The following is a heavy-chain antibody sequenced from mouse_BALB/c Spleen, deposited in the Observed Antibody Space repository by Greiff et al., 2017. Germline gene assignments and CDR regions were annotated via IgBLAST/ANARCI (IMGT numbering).Heavy chain of an antibody. Sequence: VQLQQSGAELVKPGASVKLSCTASGFNIKDTYMHWVKQRPEQGLEWIGRIDPANGNTKYDPKFQGKATITADTSSNTAYLQLSSLTSEDTAVYYCARGLITTEYYAMDYWGQGTSVTVSA. J-gene: IGHJ4*01. V-gene: IGHV14-3*02. D-gene: IGHD1-1*01. CDR1: GFNIKDTY. CDR2: IDPANGNT. CDR3: ARGLITTEYYAMDY.